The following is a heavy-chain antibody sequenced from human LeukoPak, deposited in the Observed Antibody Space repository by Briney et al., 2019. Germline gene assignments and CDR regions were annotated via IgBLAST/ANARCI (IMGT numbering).Heavy chain of an antibody. J-gene: IGHJ3*01. CDR3: ARHRTSTDPFDV. CDR2: ISPNSDAT. Sequence: ASVKVSCKASGYSFTGYYLNWLRQAPGQRVEWMGWISPNSDATNYAQKSQGRITMTWDTAISTASMELTRLRSDDTAVYFCARHRTSTDPFDVWGQGTTVTVSS. D-gene: IGHD2-2*01. CDR1: GYSFTGYY. V-gene: IGHV1-2*02.